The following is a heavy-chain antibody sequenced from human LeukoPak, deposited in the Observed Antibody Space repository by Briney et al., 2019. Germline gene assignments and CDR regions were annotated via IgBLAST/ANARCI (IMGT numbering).Heavy chain of an antibody. J-gene: IGHJ4*02. CDR2: ITPNSGGT. D-gene: IGHD6-19*01. V-gene: IGHV1-2*02. Sequence: ASVKVSCKTSGYTFTDNFIHWMRQAPGHGLEWMGCITPNSGGTNYAQKFQGRVTMTRDTSTSTAYMELRRLSFDDTAVYYCAKDHAGVAGNPYYFDYWGQGTLVTVSS. CDR1: GYTFTDNF. CDR3: AKDHAGVAGNPYYFDY.